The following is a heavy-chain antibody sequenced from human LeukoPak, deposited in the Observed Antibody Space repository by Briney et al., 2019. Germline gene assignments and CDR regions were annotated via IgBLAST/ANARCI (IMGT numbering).Heavy chain of an antibody. V-gene: IGHV3-23*01. Sequence: GGSLRLSCVASEFXFRSYAISWVRQAPGKGLEWVSAISGSGGSTFYSDSVKGRFTISRDNSKNTLYLQMNSLRVEDTAVYYCAPEGDGYILFDYWGQGTMVTVSS. D-gene: IGHD5-24*01. CDR2: ISGSGGST. J-gene: IGHJ4*02. CDR3: APEGDGYILFDY. CDR1: EFXFRSYA.